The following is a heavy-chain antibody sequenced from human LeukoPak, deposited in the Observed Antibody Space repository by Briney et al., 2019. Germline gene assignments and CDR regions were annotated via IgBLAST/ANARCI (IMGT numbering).Heavy chain of an antibody. CDR2: INTNTGNP. D-gene: IGHD1-26*01. V-gene: IGHV7-4-1*02. CDR3: ARDNWYSGSSYFDY. J-gene: IGHJ4*02. CDR1: GYTFTSYA. Sequence: ASVKVSCKASGYTFTSYAMNWVRQAPGQGLEWMGWINTNTGNPTYAQGFTGRFVFSLDTSVNTAYLQISSLKAEDTAVYYCARDNWYSGSSYFDYWGQGTLVIVSS.